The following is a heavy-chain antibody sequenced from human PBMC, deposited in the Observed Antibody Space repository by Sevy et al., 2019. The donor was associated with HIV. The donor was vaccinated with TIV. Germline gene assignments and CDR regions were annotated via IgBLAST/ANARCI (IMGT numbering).Heavy chain of an antibody. CDR2: LYSDGRT. CDR1: GFTVSSNY. CDR3: ATAMYYKRFQD. J-gene: IGHJ1*01. V-gene: IGHV3-53*01. D-gene: IGHD2-8*01. Sequence: GGSLRLSCPASGFTVSSNYMSWVRPPPGKGLEWVSILYSDGRTHYADSAKGRFTISRDNAQNTLYLQMNSLRAEETAVYYCATAMYYKRFQDWGQSTLVTVSS.